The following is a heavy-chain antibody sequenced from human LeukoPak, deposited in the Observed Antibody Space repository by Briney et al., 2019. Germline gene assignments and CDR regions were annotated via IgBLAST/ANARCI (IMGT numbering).Heavy chain of an antibody. CDR1: GFTFSTYW. CDR3: ARQGTTLDY. V-gene: IGHV3-7*03. D-gene: IGHD1-14*01. Sequence: GGSLRLSCAASGFTFSTYWLTWVRQAPGKGLEWVANMNQDGSVRNYVDSVKGRFTISTDNAKNSQYLQMNSLRAEDTAVYYCARQGTTLDYWGQGTLVTVSS. J-gene: IGHJ4*02. CDR2: MNQDGSVR.